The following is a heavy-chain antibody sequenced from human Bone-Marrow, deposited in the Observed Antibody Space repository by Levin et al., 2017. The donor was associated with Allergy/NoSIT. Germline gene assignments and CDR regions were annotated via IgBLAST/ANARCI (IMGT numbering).Heavy chain of an antibody. Sequence: AGGSLRLSCAASGFTFSNSWMSWVRQAPGKGLEWVANIKEDGSEKYYVDSVKGRFTISRDNAKNSLYVQMNSLRAEDTAVYNCARDQFRRATIGARWFDPWGQGTLVTVSS. CDR2: IKEDGSEK. V-gene: IGHV3-7*01. D-gene: IGHD5-24*01. CDR1: GFTFSNSW. CDR3: ARDQFRRATIGARWFDP. J-gene: IGHJ5*02.